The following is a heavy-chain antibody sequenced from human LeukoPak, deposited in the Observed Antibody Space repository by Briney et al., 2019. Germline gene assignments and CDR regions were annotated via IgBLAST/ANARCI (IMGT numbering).Heavy chain of an antibody. Sequence: GVSVRLSCAASGFTFSSNAMNWVRQAPGKGLEWVSSISIASSDNYADSVKGRFTISRDNAKNSLSLQMDSLRAEDTAVYYCARGYSSDCYFDYWGQGTLVTVSS. CDR1: GFTFSSNA. V-gene: IGHV3-21*01. CDR3: ARGYSSDCYFDY. J-gene: IGHJ4*02. CDR2: ISIASSD. D-gene: IGHD6-19*01.